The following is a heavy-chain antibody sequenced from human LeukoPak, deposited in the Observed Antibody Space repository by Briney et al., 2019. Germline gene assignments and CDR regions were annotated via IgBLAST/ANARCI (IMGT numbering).Heavy chain of an antibody. CDR3: ARERGSGWGGGIQH. Sequence: PGGSLKLSCAASGFMFSGSPMHWVRQAPGKGLEWLANIKQDGSEKYYVDSVKGRFTISRDNTKNSLYLQMNSLRAEDTAVYYCARERGSGWGGGIQHWGQGTLVTVSS. D-gene: IGHD6-19*01. CDR1: GFMFSGSP. J-gene: IGHJ1*01. CDR2: IKQDGSEK. V-gene: IGHV3-7*01.